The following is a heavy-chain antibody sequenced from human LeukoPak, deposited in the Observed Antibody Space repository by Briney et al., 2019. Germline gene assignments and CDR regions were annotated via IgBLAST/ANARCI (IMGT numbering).Heavy chain of an antibody. CDR2: IKSKTDGGTT. CDR1: GFTFSNIL. V-gene: IGHV3-15*01. D-gene: IGHD3-10*01. CDR3: TTGITMVRGVPGVYFDY. J-gene: IGHJ4*02. Sequence: GGSLRLSCAASGFTFSNILMSWVRQAPGKGLEWVGRIKSKTDGGTTDYAAPVKGRFTISRDDSKNTLYLQMNSPKTEDTAVYYCTTGITMVRGVPGVYFDYWGQGTLVTVSS.